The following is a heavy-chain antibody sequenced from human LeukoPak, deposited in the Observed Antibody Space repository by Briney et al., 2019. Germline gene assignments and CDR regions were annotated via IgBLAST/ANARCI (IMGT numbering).Heavy chain of an antibody. D-gene: IGHD3-10*01. CDR3: AKAAFIITMVRGVIPYYFDY. J-gene: IGHJ4*02. CDR1: GFTFDDYA. CDR2: ISCNSGSI. V-gene: IGHV3-9*01. Sequence: PGGSLRLSCAASGFTFDDYAMHWVRQAPGKGLEWVSGISCNSGSIDYADSVKGRFTISRDNSKNSLYLQMNSLRAEDTAVYYCAKAAFIITMVRGVIPYYFDYWGQGTLVTVSS.